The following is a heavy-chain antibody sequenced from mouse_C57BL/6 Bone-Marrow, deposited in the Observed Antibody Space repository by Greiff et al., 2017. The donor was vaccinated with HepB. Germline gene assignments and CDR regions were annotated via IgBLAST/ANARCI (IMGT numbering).Heavy chain of an antibody. CDR3: ARATVLRLVSGY. J-gene: IGHJ2*01. CDR1: GFTFSSYG. CDR2: ISSGGSYT. D-gene: IGHD1-1*01. V-gene: IGHV5-6*01. Sequence: EVMLVESGGDLVKPGGSLKLSCAASGFTFSSYGMSWVRQTPDKRLEWVATISSGGSYTYYPDSVKGRFTISRDNAKNTLYLQMSSLKSEDTAMYYCARATVLRLVSGYWGQGTTLTVSS.